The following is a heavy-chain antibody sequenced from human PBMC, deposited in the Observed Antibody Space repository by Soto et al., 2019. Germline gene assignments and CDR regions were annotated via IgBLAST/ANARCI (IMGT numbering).Heavy chain of an antibody. J-gene: IGHJ3*02. Sequence: QAQLEESGGGVVQPGRSLTLSCAASGFTFTRFAIHWVRQAPGKGLEWVAFISNDGNKKKSADSVKGRFTISRDNSRNTVYLHMSSLRAEDTAVYSCARLFGGYSDSSASNAFDMWGQGTRVIVSS. V-gene: IGHV3-30-3*01. CDR2: ISNDGNKK. CDR3: ARLFGGYSDSSASNAFDM. CDR1: GFTFTRFA. D-gene: IGHD3-16*01.